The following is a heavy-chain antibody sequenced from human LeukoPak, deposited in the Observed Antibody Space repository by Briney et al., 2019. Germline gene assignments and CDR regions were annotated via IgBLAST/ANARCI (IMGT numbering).Heavy chain of an antibody. J-gene: IGHJ4*02. CDR1: GFTFSDYY. D-gene: IGHD3-22*01. Sequence: PGGSLRLSCAASGFTFSDYYMSWIRQAPGKGLERVSYISRSGSTTYYADSVKGRFTISRDNAKNSLYLQMNSLRAEDTAVYYCARAKTGLIYDSSGYYRSPYYFDYWGQGTLVTVSS. CDR3: ARAKTGLIYDSSGYYRSPYYFDY. CDR2: ISRSGSTT. V-gene: IGHV3-11*01.